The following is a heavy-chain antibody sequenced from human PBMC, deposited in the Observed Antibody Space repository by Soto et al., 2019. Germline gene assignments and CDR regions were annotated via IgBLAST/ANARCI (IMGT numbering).Heavy chain of an antibody. V-gene: IGHV3-23*01. J-gene: IGHJ4*02. CDR1: GFTFSSYA. Sequence: GSLRLSCAASGFTFSSYAMSWVRQAPGKGLEWVSAISGSGGSTYYADSVKGRFTISRDNSKNTLYLQMNSLRAEDTAVYYCAKHGYGYYGSGSCFDYWGQGTLVTVSS. CDR2: ISGSGGST. CDR3: AKHGYGYYGSGSCFDY. D-gene: IGHD5-18*01.